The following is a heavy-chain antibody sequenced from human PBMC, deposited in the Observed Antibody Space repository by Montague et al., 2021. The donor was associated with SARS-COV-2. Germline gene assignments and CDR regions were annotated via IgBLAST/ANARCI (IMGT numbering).Heavy chain of an antibody. V-gene: IGHV4-39*01. Sequence: SETLSLTCTVSGGSISSSRYYWGWIRQPPGKGLEWIGSVYNSGSTNYNPSLKSRVTISVDTSKNRFSLKLSSVTAADTAVYYCARESGSRSYLVYWGQGTLVTVSS. D-gene: IGHD3-10*01. J-gene: IGHJ4*02. CDR3: ARESGSRSYLVY. CDR1: GGSISSSRYY. CDR2: VYNSGST.